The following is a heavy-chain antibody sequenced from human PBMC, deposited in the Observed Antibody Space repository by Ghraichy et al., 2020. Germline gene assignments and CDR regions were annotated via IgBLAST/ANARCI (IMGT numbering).Heavy chain of an antibody. Sequence: SETLSLTCTVSGGSISSYYWSWIRQPPGKGLEWIGYIYYSGSTNYNPSLKSRVTISVDTSKNQFSLKLSSVTAADTAVYYCAGRYSGSYYYWGQGTLVTVSS. CDR2: IYYSGST. D-gene: IGHD1-26*01. CDR3: AGRYSGSYYY. J-gene: IGHJ4*02. CDR1: GGSISSYY. V-gene: IGHV4-59*08.